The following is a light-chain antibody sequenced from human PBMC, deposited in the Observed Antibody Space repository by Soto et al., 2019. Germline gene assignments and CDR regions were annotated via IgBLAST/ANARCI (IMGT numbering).Light chain of an antibody. CDR1: QSISSL. CDR2: DVS. Sequence: DIQMTQSPSTLSASVGDRVTITCRASQSISSLLAWYQQKPGKAPILLLSDVSNLESGVPSRFSGSGSGKEFTLTISVVEADDVATYYCQQSISDCTFGQGTPVEIK. J-gene: IGKJ1*01. V-gene: IGKV1-5*01. CDR3: QQSISDCT.